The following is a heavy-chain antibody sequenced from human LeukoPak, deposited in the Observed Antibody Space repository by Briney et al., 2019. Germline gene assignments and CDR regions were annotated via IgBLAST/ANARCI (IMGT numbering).Heavy chain of an antibody. D-gene: IGHD1-26*01. Sequence: GGSLRLSCSASGFTFSTHSMHWVRQAPGKGLEYVSTISCIGGTTYYADSVKGRFTISRDNSKNSVYLQMRSLRAEETAMYHCVKDLGGAWAFDIWGKGTMVTVSS. CDR3: VKDLGGAWAFDI. J-gene: IGHJ3*02. V-gene: IGHV3-64D*09. CDR1: GFTFSTHS. CDR2: ISCIGGTT.